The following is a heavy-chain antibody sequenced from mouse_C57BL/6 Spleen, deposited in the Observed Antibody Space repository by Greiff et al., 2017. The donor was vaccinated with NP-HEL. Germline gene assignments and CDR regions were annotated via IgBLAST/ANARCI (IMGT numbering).Heavy chain of an antibody. V-gene: IGHV5-4*01. CDR1: GFTFSSYA. J-gene: IGHJ4*01. CDR2: ISDGGSYT. Sequence: EVQGVESGGGLVKPGGSLKLSCAASGFTFSSYAMSWVRQTPEKRLEWVATISDGGSYTYYPDNVKGRFTISRDNAKNNLYLQMSHLKSEDTAMYYCARDSHSNSLYAMDYWGQGTSVTVSS. D-gene: IGHD2-5*01. CDR3: ARDSHSNSLYAMDY.